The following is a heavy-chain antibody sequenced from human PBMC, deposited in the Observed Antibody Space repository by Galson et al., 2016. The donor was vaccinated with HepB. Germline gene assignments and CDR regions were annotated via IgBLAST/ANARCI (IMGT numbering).Heavy chain of an antibody. J-gene: IGHJ6*02. D-gene: IGHD3-10*01. CDR1: GFTVSSNC. V-gene: IGHV3-66*01. CDR2: ICDGGSA. Sequence: SLRLSCAASGFTVSSNCMSWVRQAPGKGLEWVSLICDGGSAYYTDSVKARFTISRDNSKNTLYLQMNNLIPEDTAVYFCARDPPGVPDFALDVWGQGTTVTVSS. CDR3: ARDPPGVPDFALDV.